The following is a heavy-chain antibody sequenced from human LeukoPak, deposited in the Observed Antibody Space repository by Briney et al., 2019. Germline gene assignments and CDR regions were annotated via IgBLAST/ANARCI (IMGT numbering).Heavy chain of an antibody. CDR2: SRSEFFGGTT. J-gene: IGHJ4*02. CDR1: GFTFGDYS. V-gene: IGHV3-49*04. CDR3: TTDGIAAAGLDY. Sequence: GGSLRLSCTASGFTFGDYSMTWVRQAPGKGLEWVGFSRSEFFGGTTDYAASVKGRFTISRDDSKNTLYLHMNSLKTEDTAVYYCTTDGIAAAGLDYWGQGTLVTVSS. D-gene: IGHD6-13*01.